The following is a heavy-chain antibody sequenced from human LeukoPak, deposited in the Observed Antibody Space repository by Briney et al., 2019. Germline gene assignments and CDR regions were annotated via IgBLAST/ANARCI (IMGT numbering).Heavy chain of an antibody. D-gene: IGHD3-3*01. CDR3: ARKSEAGITIFGVDTYNWFDP. Sequence: SETLSLTCTVSGGSISSKSYYLAWIRQPPGKGLEWVGSVYSSGDANYNPSLKRLVTISVDRSKNPVSLKQSSVTAADTAVYYRARKSEAGITIFGVDTYNWFDPWGQGTLVTVSS. V-gene: IGHV4-39*07. CDR1: GGSISSKSYY. CDR2: VYSSGDA. J-gene: IGHJ5*02.